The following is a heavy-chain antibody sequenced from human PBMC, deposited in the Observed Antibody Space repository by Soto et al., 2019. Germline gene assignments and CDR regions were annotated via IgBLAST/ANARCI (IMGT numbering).Heavy chain of an antibody. J-gene: IGHJ6*03. CDR3: ARERTHHYYYYSYMDV. Sequence: PSETLSLTCTVSGGSISSGGYYWSWIRQHPGKGLEWIGYIYYSGSTYYNPSLKSRVTISVDTSKNQFSLKLSSVTAADTAVYYCARERTHHYYYYSYMDVWGKGTTVTVSS. V-gene: IGHV4-31*03. CDR2: IYYSGST. CDR1: GGSISSGGYY.